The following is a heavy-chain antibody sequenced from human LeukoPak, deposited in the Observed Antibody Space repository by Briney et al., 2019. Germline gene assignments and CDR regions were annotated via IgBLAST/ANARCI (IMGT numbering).Heavy chain of an antibody. CDR1: GFTFSGSA. J-gene: IGHJ4*02. V-gene: IGHV3-73*01. CDR2: IRSKANSYAT. D-gene: IGHD6-6*01. CDR3: TRQYSSSSNFDY. Sequence: PGGSLRLSCAASGFTFSGSAMHWVRQASGKGLEWVGRIRSKANSYATAYAASVKGRFTISRDDSKNTPYLQMNSLKTEDTAVYYCTRQYSSSSNFDYWGQGTLATVSS.